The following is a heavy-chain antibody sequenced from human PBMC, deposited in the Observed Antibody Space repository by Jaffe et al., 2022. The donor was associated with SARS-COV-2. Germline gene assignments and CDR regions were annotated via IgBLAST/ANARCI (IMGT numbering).Heavy chain of an antibody. Sequence: QVQLVQSGAEVKKPGASVKVSCKASGYTFTSYYMHWVRQAPGQGLEWMGIINPSGGSTSYAQKLQGRVTMTRDTSTSTVYMELSSLRSEDTAVYYCAREEGWGPGMLERPFEGPGENWFDPWGQGTLVTVSS. CDR3: AREEGWGPGMLERPFEGPGENWFDP. CDR1: GYTFTSYY. J-gene: IGHJ5*02. CDR2: INPSGGST. D-gene: IGHD1-1*01. V-gene: IGHV1-46*04.